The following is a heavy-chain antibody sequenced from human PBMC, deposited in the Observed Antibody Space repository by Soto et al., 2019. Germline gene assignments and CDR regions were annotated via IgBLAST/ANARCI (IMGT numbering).Heavy chain of an antibody. CDR3: GREEGSGTTSY. D-gene: IGHD1-1*01. V-gene: IGHV1-69*04. CDR2: IIPILGIA. Sequence: QGLEWMGRIIPILGIANYAQKFQGRVTITADNSTSTAYMELSSLRSEDTVVYYCGREEGSGTTSYWGQGTLASVSS. J-gene: IGHJ4*02.